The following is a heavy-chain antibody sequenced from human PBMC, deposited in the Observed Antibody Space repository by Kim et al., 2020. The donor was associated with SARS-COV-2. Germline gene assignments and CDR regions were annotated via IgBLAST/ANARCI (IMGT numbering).Heavy chain of an antibody. CDR1: GYTFTSYY. Sequence: ASVKVSCKASGYTFTSYYMHWVRQAPGQGLEWMGIINPSGGSTSYAQKFQGRVTMTRDTSTSTVYMELSSLRSEDTAVYYCAREGGGRSSWYGDAFDIWGQGTMVTVSS. CDR3: AREGGGRSSWYGDAFDI. V-gene: IGHV1-46*01. D-gene: IGHD6-13*01. J-gene: IGHJ3*02. CDR2: INPSGGST.